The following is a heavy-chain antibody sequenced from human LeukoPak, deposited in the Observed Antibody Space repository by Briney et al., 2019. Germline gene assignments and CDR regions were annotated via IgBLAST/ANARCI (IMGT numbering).Heavy chain of an antibody. D-gene: IGHD4-17*01. CDR2: ISGSGDNT. V-gene: IGHV3-23*01. Sequence: GGSLRLSCAASGFTFSSYAMNWVRQAPGKGLEWVSTISGSGDNTHYTDSVKGRFTVSRDNSKNTLYLQMNSLRAEDTAVYYCAKDDYGDSGGFDYWGQGTLVTVSS. J-gene: IGHJ4*02. CDR3: AKDDYGDSGGFDY. CDR1: GFTFSSYA.